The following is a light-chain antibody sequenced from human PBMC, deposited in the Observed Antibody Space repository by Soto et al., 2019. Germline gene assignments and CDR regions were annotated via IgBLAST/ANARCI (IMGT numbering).Light chain of an antibody. Sequence: QSALTQPPSASGSPGQSVAISCTGTSSDVGAYNYVSWYQQHPGKAPKFMIYDVSKRPSGVPDRFSGSKSGNTASLTISGLQAEDEADYYCCSYAGTYSYVFGTGTKVTVL. CDR3: CSYAGTYSYV. J-gene: IGLJ1*01. CDR2: DVS. CDR1: SSDVGAYNY. V-gene: IGLV2-11*01.